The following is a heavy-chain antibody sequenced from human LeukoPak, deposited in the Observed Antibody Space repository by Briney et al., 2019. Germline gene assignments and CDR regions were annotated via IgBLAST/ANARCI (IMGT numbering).Heavy chain of an antibody. CDR1: GDSISSYY. CDR3: ARGDYGSGSYFFSHMDV. V-gene: IGHV4-59*08. D-gene: IGHD3-10*01. J-gene: IGHJ6*02. Sequence: SETLSLTCTVSGDSISSYYWSWIRQPPGKGLEWIGYIYYSGSTYYNPSLKSRVTISVDTSKNQFSLKLSSVTAADTAVYYCARGDYGSGSYFFSHMDVWGQGTTVTVSS. CDR2: IYYSGST.